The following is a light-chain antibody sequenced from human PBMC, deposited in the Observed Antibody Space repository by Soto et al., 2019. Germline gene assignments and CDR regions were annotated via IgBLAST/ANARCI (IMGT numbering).Light chain of an antibody. CDR2: EVN. J-gene: IGLJ1*01. CDR1: SSDVGGYKY. V-gene: IGLV2-8*01. Sequence: QSALTQPPSASGSPGQSVTISCTGTSSDVGGYKYVSWYQQHPGKAPKLMIFEVNKRPSGVPDRFSGSKSGNSACLTVSGLQAEDEADYYCSSYAGINNLGVFGTGTKLTVL. CDR3: SSYAGINNLGV.